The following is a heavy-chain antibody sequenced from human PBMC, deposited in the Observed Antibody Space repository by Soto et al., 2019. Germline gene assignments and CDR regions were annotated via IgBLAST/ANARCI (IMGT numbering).Heavy chain of an antibody. J-gene: IGHJ4*02. Sequence: PGESLKISCKGSGYSFTSYWISWVRQMPGKGLEWMGRIDPSDSYTNYSPSFQGHVTISADKSISTAYLQWSSLKASDTAMYYCATIAVGNSGYDLPPRYLPPGSFDYWGQGTLVTVSS. CDR1: GYSFTSYW. V-gene: IGHV5-10-1*01. D-gene: IGHD5-12*01. CDR2: IDPSDSYT. CDR3: ATIAVGNSGYDLPPRYLPPGSFDY.